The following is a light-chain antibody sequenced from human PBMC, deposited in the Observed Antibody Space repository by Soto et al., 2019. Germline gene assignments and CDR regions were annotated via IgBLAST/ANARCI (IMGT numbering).Light chain of an antibody. CDR2: DVS. CDR3: CSYAGSYTYV. Sequence: QSALTQPRSVSGPPGQSVTISCTGTSSDVGGYNYVSWYQQHPGKAPKLMIYDVSQRPSGVRDRFSGSKSGNTASLTISGLQSEDEADYYCCSYAGSYTYVFGTGTKGTVL. CDR1: SSDVGGYNY. J-gene: IGLJ1*01. V-gene: IGLV2-11*01.